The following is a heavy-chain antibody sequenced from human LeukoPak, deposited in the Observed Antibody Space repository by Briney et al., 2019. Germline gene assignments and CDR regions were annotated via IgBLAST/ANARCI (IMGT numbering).Heavy chain of an antibody. J-gene: IGHJ6*02. CDR1: GGSISSYY. Sequence: SETLSLTCTISGGSISSYYWSWIRQPPRKGLDWIGYIYYSGSTNYNPSLKSRVTMSVDTSKNQFSLKLSSVTAADTAVYYCARGTVVFGMDVWGQGTTVTVSS. V-gene: IGHV4-59*01. D-gene: IGHD2-15*01. CDR2: IYYSGST. CDR3: ARGTVVFGMDV.